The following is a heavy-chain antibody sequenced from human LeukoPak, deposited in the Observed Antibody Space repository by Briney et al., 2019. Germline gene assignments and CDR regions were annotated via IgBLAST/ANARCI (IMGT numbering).Heavy chain of an antibody. CDR2: ISYSGST. J-gene: IGHJ4*02. Sequence: PSETLPLTCTVSGGSISSSSYYWGWIRQPPGKGLEWIGNISYSGSTYYNPSLKSRLTISVDTSKNQFSLKLSSVTAADTAVYYCARLGTAADYWGQGTLVTVSS. CDR1: GGSISSSSYY. V-gene: IGHV4-39*01. CDR3: ARLGTAADY.